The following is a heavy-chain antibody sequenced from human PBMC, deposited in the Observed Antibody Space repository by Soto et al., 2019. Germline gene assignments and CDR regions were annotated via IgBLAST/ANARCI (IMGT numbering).Heavy chain of an antibody. V-gene: IGHV1-2*04. J-gene: IGHJ6*02. Sequence: ASVKVSCKASGYTFTGYYMHWVRQAPGQGLEWMGWIHPNSGGTNYAQKFQGWVTMTRDTSISTAYMELSRLRSDDTAVYYCARDPSNYDFWSGSDFYGMDVWGQGTTVTVSS. CDR3: ARDPSNYDFWSGSDFYGMDV. CDR1: GYTFTGYY. CDR2: IHPNSGGT. D-gene: IGHD3-3*01.